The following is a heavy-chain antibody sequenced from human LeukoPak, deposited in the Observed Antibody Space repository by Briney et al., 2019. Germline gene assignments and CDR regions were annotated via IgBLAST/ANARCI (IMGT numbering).Heavy chain of an antibody. D-gene: IGHD1-1*01. CDR2: ISSSSSYI. J-gene: IGHJ3*02. V-gene: IGHV3-21*01. CDR3: ARERELEPGWGAFDI. CDR1: GFTFSIYS. Sequence: GGSLRLSCAASGFTFSIYSMNWVRQAPGKGREWVSSISSSSSYIYYADSVKSRFTISRANDQNSLYLQMNSLRDADTDVYYCARERELEPGWGAFDIWGQGTMVTVSS.